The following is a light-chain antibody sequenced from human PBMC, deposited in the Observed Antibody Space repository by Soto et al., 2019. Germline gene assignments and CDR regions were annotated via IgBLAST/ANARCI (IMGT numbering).Light chain of an antibody. V-gene: IGLV2-11*01. CDR1: SSDVGAYNY. J-gene: IGLJ3*02. CDR3: CSYAGSYTFAV. CDR2: DVT. Sequence: QSALTQPRSVSGSPGQSVTISCTGTSSDVGAYNYVSWYQQHPGKAPKFMIYDVTKRPSGVPDRFSGSKSGNTASLTISGLQAEDEADYYCCSYAGSYTFAVFGGGTKVTVL.